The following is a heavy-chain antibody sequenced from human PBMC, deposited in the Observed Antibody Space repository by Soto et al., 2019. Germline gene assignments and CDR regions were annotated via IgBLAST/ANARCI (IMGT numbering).Heavy chain of an antibody. J-gene: IGHJ4*02. Sequence: GGSLRLSCAASGFTFSNYWMSWVRQAPGKGLEWVANIKQDGSEKYYVDSVKGRFTISRDNAKNSLYLQMNSLRADDTAVYYCARDPRGFGVHWGQGTLVTVSS. CDR1: GFTFSNYW. CDR3: ARDPRGFGVH. CDR2: IKQDGSEK. V-gene: IGHV3-7*01. D-gene: IGHD3-10*01.